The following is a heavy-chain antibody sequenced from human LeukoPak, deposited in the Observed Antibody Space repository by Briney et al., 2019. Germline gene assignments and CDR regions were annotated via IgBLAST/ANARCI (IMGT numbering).Heavy chain of an antibody. V-gene: IGHV3-30*02. J-gene: IGHJ6*02. CDR3: ARDKYYYGSGSYYLHYYGMDV. D-gene: IGHD3-10*01. Sequence: GGSLRLSCAASGFTFSSYGMHWVRQAPGKGLEWVAFIRYDGSNKYYADSVKGRFTISRDNSKNTLYLQMNSLRAEDTAVYYCARDKYYYGSGSYYLHYYGMDVWGQGTTVTVSS. CDR1: GFTFSSYG. CDR2: IRYDGSNK.